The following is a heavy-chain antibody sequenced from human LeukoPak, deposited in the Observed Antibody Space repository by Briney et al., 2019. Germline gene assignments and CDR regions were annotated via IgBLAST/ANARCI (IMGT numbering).Heavy chain of an antibody. CDR2: ISSSSSYI. CDR1: GFTFSSYS. CDR3: ARGYSYGXPSGDY. D-gene: IGHD5-18*01. V-gene: IGHV3-21*01. J-gene: IGHJ4*02. Sequence: GGSLRLSCAASGFTFSSYSMNWVRQAPGKGLEWVSSISSSSSYIYYADSVKGRFTISRDNAKNSLYLQMNSLRAEDTAVYYCARGYSYGXPSGDYXGQGTLVTVSS.